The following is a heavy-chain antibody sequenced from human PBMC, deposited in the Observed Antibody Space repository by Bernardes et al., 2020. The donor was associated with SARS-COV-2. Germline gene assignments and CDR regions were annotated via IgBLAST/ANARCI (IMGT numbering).Heavy chain of an antibody. D-gene: IGHD5-18*01. V-gene: IGHV4-31*03. J-gene: IGHJ5*02. Sequence: TLSLTCTVSGDSIRSGGYYWSWIRQHPGKGLEWIGYIYYSGSTHYNPSLKSRLTIAEDTSKNQFSLKLTSVTAADTAMYYCARGTWIELWLGGNWFDPWGQGTLVTVSS. CDR3: ARGTWIELWLGGNWFDP. CDR1: GDSIRSGGYY. CDR2: IYYSGST.